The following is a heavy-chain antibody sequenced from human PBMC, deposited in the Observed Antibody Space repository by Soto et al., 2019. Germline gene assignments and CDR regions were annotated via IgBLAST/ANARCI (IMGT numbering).Heavy chain of an antibody. V-gene: IGHV6-1*01. Sequence: SQTLSLTCAISGDSVSSNSAAWNWIRQSPSRGLEWLGRTYYRSKWYNDYAVSVKSRITINPDTSKNQFSLQLNSVTPEDTAVYYCAREGLVAGEKEAQAIDYWGQGTLVTVSS. CDR1: GDSVSSNSAA. CDR3: AREGLVAGEKEAQAIDY. D-gene: IGHD6-19*01. J-gene: IGHJ4*02. CDR2: TYYRSKWYN.